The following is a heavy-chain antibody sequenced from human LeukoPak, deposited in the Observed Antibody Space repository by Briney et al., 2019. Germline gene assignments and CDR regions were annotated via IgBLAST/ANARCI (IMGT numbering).Heavy chain of an antibody. CDR2: IKYDGSEI. D-gene: IGHD6-13*01. Sequence: GGSLRLSCAASGFTLSSYWMSWVRQAPGKGLEWVANIKYDGSEIDYVDSVKGLFTISRDNAKNSLYLQMNSLRAEDTAVYYCARDIAAPGLFFDYWGQGTLVTVSS. J-gene: IGHJ4*02. V-gene: IGHV3-7*01. CDR3: ARDIAAPGLFFDY. CDR1: GFTLSSYW.